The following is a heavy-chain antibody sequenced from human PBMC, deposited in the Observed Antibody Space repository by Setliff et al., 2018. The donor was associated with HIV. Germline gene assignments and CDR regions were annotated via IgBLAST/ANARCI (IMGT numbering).Heavy chain of an antibody. CDR2: ISYSGST. Sequence: PSETLSLTCTVSGDSITNDDYYWSWIRQPPGKGLEWIGHISYSGSTYYNPSLKSRVTISVDTSKKQFSLKLSSVTAADAAVYYCARRSATHGNWNFDLWGRGTLVTVSS. CDR1: GDSITNDDYY. CDR3: ARRSATHGNWNFDL. V-gene: IGHV4-39*01. J-gene: IGHJ2*01.